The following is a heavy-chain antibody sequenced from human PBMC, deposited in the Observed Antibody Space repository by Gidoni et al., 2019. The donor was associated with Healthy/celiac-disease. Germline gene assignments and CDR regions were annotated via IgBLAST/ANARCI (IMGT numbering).Heavy chain of an antibody. CDR1: GFTFSSYE. D-gene: IGHD6-13*01. Sequence: EVQLVESGGGLVQPGGSLRLSCAASGFTFSSYEMNWVRQAPGKGLEWFSYISSSGSTIYYADSVKGRFTISRDNAKNSLYLQMNSLRAEDTAVYYCAARIAAAEGDYWGQGTLVTVSS. CDR3: AARIAAAEGDY. J-gene: IGHJ4*02. CDR2: ISSSGSTI. V-gene: IGHV3-48*03.